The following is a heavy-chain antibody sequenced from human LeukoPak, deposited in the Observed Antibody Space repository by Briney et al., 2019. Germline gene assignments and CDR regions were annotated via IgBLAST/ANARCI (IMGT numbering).Heavy chain of an antibody. Sequence: GGSLRLSCAASGFTFSSYSMNWVRLAPGKGLEWVSSISSSSSYIYYADSVKGRFTISRDNAKNSLYLQMNSLRAEDTAVYYCARGALVITESYYYGMDVWGQGTTVTVSS. CDR1: GFTFSSYS. V-gene: IGHV3-21*01. J-gene: IGHJ6*02. D-gene: IGHD3-9*01. CDR3: ARGALVITESYYYGMDV. CDR2: ISSSSSYI.